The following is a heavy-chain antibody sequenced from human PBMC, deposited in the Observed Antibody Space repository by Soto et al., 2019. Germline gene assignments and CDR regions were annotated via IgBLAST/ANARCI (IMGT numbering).Heavy chain of an antibody. Sequence: LSLTCTVSGGTIRTGDYYWVWSRQTPGRGLEWIGSVYYTGTTYYTPSLQGRVTMSADTSKNTFFLELRSVTAADTAVYFCAREPYLPMARNDFWGQGAQVTVSS. CDR2: VYYTGTT. CDR1: GGTIRTGDYY. V-gene: IGHV4-39*02. J-gene: IGHJ4*02. CDR3: AREPYLPMARNDF. D-gene: IGHD3-10*01.